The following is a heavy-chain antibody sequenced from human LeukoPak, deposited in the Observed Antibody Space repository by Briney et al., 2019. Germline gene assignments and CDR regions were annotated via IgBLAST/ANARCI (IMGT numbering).Heavy chain of an antibody. Sequence: SGPALVKPTQTLTLTCTFSGSSLSTSGMCVSWIRQPPGKALGWLALIDWDDDKYYSTSLKTRLTISKDTSKNQVVLTMTNMDPVDTATYYCARISGYDSSGYSADYWGQGTLVTVSS. V-gene: IGHV2-70*01. CDR2: IDWDDDK. CDR3: ARISGYDSSGYSADY. J-gene: IGHJ4*02. CDR1: GSSLSTSGMC. D-gene: IGHD3-22*01.